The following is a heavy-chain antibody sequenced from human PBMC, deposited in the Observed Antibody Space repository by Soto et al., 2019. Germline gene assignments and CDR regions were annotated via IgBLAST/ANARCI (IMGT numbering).Heavy chain of an antibody. D-gene: IGHD6-13*01. Sequence: EVQLVESGGGLVKPGGSLRLSCAASGFTFSSYSMNWVRQAPGKGLEWVSSISSSSSYIYYADSVKGRFTISRDNAKNSLDLQMNSLRAEDTAVYYCARDRRLYGSKGYWGQGTLVTVSS. J-gene: IGHJ4*02. V-gene: IGHV3-21*01. CDR2: ISSSSSYI. CDR3: ARDRRLYGSKGY. CDR1: GFTFSSYS.